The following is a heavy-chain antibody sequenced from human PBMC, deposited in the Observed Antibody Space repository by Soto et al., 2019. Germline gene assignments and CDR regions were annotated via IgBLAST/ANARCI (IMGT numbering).Heavy chain of an antibody. Sequence: EVQLVESGGGLIQPGGSLRLSCAASGFTVTNKYMTWVRQAPGKGLEWVSVIYSGGSTSYADSVKGRFTISRDNSKNILYLQMHSLRAEDTAVYYCARVDYGDSGWYFALWGRGTLVTVSS. V-gene: IGHV3-53*01. J-gene: IGHJ2*01. CDR2: IYSGGST. D-gene: IGHD4-17*01. CDR3: ARVDYGDSGWYFAL. CDR1: GFTVTNKY.